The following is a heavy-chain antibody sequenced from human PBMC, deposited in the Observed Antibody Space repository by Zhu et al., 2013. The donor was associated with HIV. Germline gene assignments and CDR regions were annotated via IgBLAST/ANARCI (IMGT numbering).Heavy chain of an antibody. CDR1: GYTFTSYD. CDR3: ARYNTIFGVSHFDY. CDR2: IIPIFGTA. V-gene: IGHV1-69*01. Sequence: QVQLVQSGAEVKKPGASVKVSCKASGYTFTSYDINWVRQATGQGLEWMGGIIPIFGTANYAQKSQGRVTITADESTSTAYMELSSLRSEDTAVYYCARYNTIFGVSHFDYWGQGTLVTVSS. D-gene: IGHD3-3*01. J-gene: IGHJ4*02.